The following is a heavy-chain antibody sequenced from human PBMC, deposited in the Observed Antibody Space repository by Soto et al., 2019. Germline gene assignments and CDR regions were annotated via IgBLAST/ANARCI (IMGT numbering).Heavy chain of an antibody. CDR1: GFTFSSYS. D-gene: IGHD3-10*01. Sequence: PGGSLRLSCAASGFTFSSYSMNWVRQAPGKGLEWVSSISSSSSYIYYADSVKGRFTISRDNAKNSLYLQMNSLRAEDTAVYYCARDRQMVRGVPRNNWFDPWGQGT. CDR2: ISSSSSYI. J-gene: IGHJ5*02. CDR3: ARDRQMVRGVPRNNWFDP. V-gene: IGHV3-21*01.